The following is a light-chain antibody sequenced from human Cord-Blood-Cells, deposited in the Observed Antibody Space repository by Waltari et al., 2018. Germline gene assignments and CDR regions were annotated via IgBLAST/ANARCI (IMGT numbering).Light chain of an antibody. J-gene: IGLJ1*01. Sequence: SYELTQPPSVSVSPGQTARITCSGAALPKQYAYWYQQKPGPAPVLVIYKDSERPSGIPERFSGSSSGTTVTLTISGVQAEDEADYYCQSADSSGTYVFGTGTKVTVL. V-gene: IGLV3-25*03. CDR2: KDS. CDR3: QSADSSGTYV. CDR1: ALPKQY.